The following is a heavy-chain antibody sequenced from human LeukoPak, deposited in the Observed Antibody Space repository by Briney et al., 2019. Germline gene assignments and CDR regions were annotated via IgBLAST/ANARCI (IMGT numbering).Heavy chain of an antibody. Sequence: PGGSLRLSCAASGFTFSSYAMSWVRQAPGKGLDWVSAISGSGGSTYYADSVKGRFTISRDNSKNTLYLQMNSLRAEDTAVYYCAKDRGPLAFDWSLSDAFDIWGQGTMVTVSS. V-gene: IGHV3-23*01. J-gene: IGHJ3*02. CDR2: ISGSGGST. CDR3: AKDRGPLAFDWSLSDAFDI. D-gene: IGHD3-9*01. CDR1: GFTFSSYA.